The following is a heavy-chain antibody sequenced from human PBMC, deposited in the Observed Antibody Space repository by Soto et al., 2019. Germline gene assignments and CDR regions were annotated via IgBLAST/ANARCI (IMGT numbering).Heavy chain of an antibody. J-gene: IGHJ4*02. Sequence: PGGSLRLSCAASGFTFSSYGMHWVRQAPGKGLEWVAVISYDGSNKYYADSVKGRFTISRDNSKNTLYLQMNSLRAEDTAVYYCARDPGRSYGPDWGQGTLVTVSS. V-gene: IGHV3-30*03. CDR3: ARDPGRSYGPD. CDR2: ISYDGSNK. CDR1: GFTFSSYG. D-gene: IGHD1-26*01.